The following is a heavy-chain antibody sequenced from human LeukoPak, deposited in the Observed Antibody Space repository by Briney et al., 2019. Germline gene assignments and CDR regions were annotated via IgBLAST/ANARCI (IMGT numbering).Heavy chain of an antibody. Sequence: GGSLRLSCAAAGFTFSTYSMNWVRQAPGKGLEWVSSISSTGSYIYYADSVKGRFTVSRDNAKNSLYLQMNSLRGEDTAVYYCAREPVTGSVYWGQGTLVTVSS. D-gene: IGHD4-17*01. J-gene: IGHJ4*02. CDR2: ISSTGSYI. CDR1: GFTFSTYS. V-gene: IGHV3-21*01. CDR3: AREPVTGSVY.